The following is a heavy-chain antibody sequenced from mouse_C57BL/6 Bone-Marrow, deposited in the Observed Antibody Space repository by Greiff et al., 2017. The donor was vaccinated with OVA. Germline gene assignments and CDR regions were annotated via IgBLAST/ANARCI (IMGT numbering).Heavy chain of an antibody. CDR3: ARRSYYYGSTWFAY. V-gene: IGHV1-81*01. CDR1: GYTFTSYG. J-gene: IGHJ3*01. CDR2: IYPRSGNT. Sequence: QVQLQQSGAELARPGASVKLSCKASGYTFTSYGISWVKQRTGQGLEWIGEIYPRSGNTYYNEKFKGKATLTADKSSSTAYMELRSLTSEDSAVYFCARRSYYYGSTWFAYWGQGTLVTVSA. D-gene: IGHD1-1*01.